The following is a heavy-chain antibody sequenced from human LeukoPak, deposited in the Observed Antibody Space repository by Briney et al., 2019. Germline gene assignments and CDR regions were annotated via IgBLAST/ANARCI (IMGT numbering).Heavy chain of an antibody. Sequence: SETLSLTCAVYGGSFSGYYWSWIRQPPGKGLEWIGGINHSGSTNYNPSLKSRVTISVDTSKNQFSLKLSSVTAADTAVYYCARGCSGGNPSYFDYWGQGTLVTVSS. CDR1: GGSFSGYY. V-gene: IGHV4-34*01. D-gene: IGHD4-23*01. CDR2: INHSGST. J-gene: IGHJ4*02. CDR3: ARGCSGGNPSYFDY.